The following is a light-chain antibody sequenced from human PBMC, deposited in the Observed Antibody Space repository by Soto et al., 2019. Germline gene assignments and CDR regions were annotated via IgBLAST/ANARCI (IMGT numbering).Light chain of an antibody. J-gene: IGKJ4*01. V-gene: IGKV1-39*01. Sequence: DIQMTQSPSSLSASVGDRVTITCRASQSISSYLNWYQQKPGKTPKLLIYAASSLQSGVPSRLSGSGSGTDFTLTICSLQPEDFATYYCQQIYSTFTSGRGPKVEIK. CDR2: AAS. CDR1: QSISSY. CDR3: QQIYSTFT.